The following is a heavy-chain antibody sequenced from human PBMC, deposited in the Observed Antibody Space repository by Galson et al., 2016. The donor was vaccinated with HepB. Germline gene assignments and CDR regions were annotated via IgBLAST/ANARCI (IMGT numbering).Heavy chain of an antibody. J-gene: IGHJ4*02. Sequence: SLRLSCAASGFTFNIHAMSWVRQAPGKGLEWVSAISGSGSSTYYGDPVRGRFAISRDNSKSTVYLHMNSLRAEDTALYFCAKFRGYSYGQHFDYWGQGILVTVSS. CDR1: GFTFNIHA. CDR3: AKFRGYSYGQHFDY. V-gene: IGHV3-23*01. D-gene: IGHD5-18*01. CDR2: ISGSGSST.